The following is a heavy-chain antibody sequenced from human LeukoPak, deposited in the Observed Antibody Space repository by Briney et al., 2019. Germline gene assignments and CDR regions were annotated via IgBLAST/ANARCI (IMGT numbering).Heavy chain of an antibody. CDR3: AARDGYNSDY. CDR1: GGSISSGGYY. V-gene: IGHV4-31*11. D-gene: IGHD5-24*01. Sequence: SGTLSLTCAVSGGSISSGGYYWSWIRQHPGKGLEWIGYIYYSGSTYYNPSLKSRVTISVDTSKNQFSLKLSSVTAADTAVYYCAARDGYNSDYWGQGTLVTVSS. CDR2: IYYSGST. J-gene: IGHJ4*02.